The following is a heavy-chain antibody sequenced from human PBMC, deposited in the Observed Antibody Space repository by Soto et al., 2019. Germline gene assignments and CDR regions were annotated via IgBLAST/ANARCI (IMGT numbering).Heavy chain of an antibody. CDR1: GFTVSSNY. CDR2: IYSGGST. J-gene: IGHJ6*02. CDR3: ARDRVSGFYYYYGTDV. D-gene: IGHD3-10*01. Sequence: LRLSCAASGFTVSSNYMSWVRQAPGKGLEWVSVIYSGGSTYYADSVKGRFTISRDNSKNTLYLQMNSLRAEDTAVYYCARDRVSGFYYYYGTDVWGQGTTVTVSS. V-gene: IGHV3-53*01.